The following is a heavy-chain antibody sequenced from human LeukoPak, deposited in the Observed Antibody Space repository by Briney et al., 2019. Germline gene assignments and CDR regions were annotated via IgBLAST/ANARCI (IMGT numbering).Heavy chain of an antibody. D-gene: IGHD3/OR15-3a*01. CDR1: GLTVSNTY. V-gene: IGHV3-66*02. Sequence: GGSLRLSCAASGLTVSNTYMSWVRQAPGKGLEWVSILYSGGSTYYADSVKGRFTISRDNSKNTVYLQMNSLKTEDTAVYYCARIGLVHTFDYWGQGALVTVSS. CDR3: ARIGLVHTFDY. CDR2: LYSGGST. J-gene: IGHJ4*02.